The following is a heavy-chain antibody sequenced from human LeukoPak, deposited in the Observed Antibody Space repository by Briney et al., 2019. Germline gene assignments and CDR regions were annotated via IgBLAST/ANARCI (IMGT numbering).Heavy chain of an antibody. V-gene: IGHV4-59*01. CDR2: IYYSGST. J-gene: IGHJ6*03. CDR1: GGSISSYY. D-gene: IGHD6-13*01. CDR3: ARGQQLDYYFMDV. Sequence: SETLSPTCTVSGGSISSYYWSWIRQPPGKGLEWIGYIYYSGSTNYNPSLKSRVTISVDTSKNQSSLKLNSVTAADTAVYYCARGQQLDYYFMDVWGKGTTVTVSS.